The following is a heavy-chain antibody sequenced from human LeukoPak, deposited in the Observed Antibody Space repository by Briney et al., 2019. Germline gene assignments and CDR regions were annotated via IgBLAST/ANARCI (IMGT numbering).Heavy chain of an antibody. CDR2: TRNKANCYTT. CDR1: GFTFSDHY. J-gene: IGHJ4*02. D-gene: IGHD5-18*01. CDR3: ARVAAMVGFDY. Sequence: PGGSLRLSCAASGFTFSDHYMDWVRQAPGKGLEWVGRTRNKANCYTTEYAAFVKGRFTISRDDSKNSLYLQMNSLKTEDTAVYYCARVAAMVGFDYWGQGTLVTVSS. V-gene: IGHV3-72*01.